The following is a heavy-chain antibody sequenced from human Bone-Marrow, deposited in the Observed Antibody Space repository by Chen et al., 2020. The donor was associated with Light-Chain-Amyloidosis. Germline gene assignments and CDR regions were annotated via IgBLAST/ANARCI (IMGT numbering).Heavy chain of an antibody. V-gene: IGHV4-34*01. CDR3: ARQSYGSDSYFSLDNTYYMDV. J-gene: IGHJ6*03. Sequence: QVQLQQWGAGLLKPSETLSLTCGVHGGSLRGYYWSWIRQPPGKGLEWIGEISQSGSTYYNPTLRSRVTISLDTSKNQFSLKLSSVTAADTAVYYCARQSYGSDSYFSLDNTYYMDVWGRGTTVTVSS. CDR2: ISQSGST. D-gene: IGHD3-10*01. CDR1: GGSLRGYY.